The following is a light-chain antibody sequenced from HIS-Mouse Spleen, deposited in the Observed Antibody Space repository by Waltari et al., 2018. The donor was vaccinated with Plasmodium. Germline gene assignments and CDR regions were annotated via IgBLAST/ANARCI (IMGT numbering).Light chain of an antibody. Sequence: SYELTQPPSVSVSPGQTARITCSGDALPTKYAYWYQQKSGQAPVLGIYEDSKRPSGIPERFSGSSSGTIATLTISGAQVEDEADYYCYSTDSSGNHRVFGGGTKLTVL. CDR3: YSTDSSGNHRV. V-gene: IGLV3-10*01. J-gene: IGLJ3*02. CDR2: EDS. CDR1: ALPTKY.